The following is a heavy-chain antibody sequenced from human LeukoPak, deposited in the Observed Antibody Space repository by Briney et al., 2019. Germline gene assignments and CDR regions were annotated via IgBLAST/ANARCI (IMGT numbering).Heavy chain of an antibody. CDR2: IDWDDDK. CDR3: ARGAGTDDAFDI. CDR1: GFSLSTSGMR. J-gene: IGHJ3*02. V-gene: IGHV2-70*04. D-gene: IGHD6-13*01. Sequence: SGPALVKPTQTLTLTCTFSGFSLSTSGMRVSWIRQPPGKALEWLARIDWDDDKFYSTPLKTRLTISKYTSKNQVVLTMTNMDPVDTATYYCARGAGTDDAFDIWGQGTMVTVSS.